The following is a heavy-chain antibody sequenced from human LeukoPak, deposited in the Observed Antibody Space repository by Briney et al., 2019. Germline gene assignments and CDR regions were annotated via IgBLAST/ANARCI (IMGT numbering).Heavy chain of an antibody. CDR1: GFTFSGYG. V-gene: IGHV3-30*18. CDR3: AKNRIPTAITPDS. D-gene: IGHD2-2*02. J-gene: IGHJ5*01. Sequence: GGSLRLSCAASGFTFSGYGMHWVRQAPGKGLEWLAVISYDGRNTYYTDSVKGRFSISRDNSKNTVFLQMNSLRVEDTAVYHCAKNRIPTAITPDSWGQGTLVTVSS. CDR2: ISYDGRNT.